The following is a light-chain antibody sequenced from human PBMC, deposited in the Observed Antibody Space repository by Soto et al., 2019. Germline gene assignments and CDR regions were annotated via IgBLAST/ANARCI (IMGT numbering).Light chain of an antibody. Sequence: DIGMPKYPETLSVSPGERATLSCRASQSVSSNLAWYQQKPGQAPRLLIYGASTRATGIPARFSGSGSGTEFTLTISGLQSEDFAVYYCQQYNNWPPWTFGQVTKVAI. CDR3: QQYNNWPPWT. CDR2: GAS. CDR1: QSVSSN. V-gene: IGKV3-15*01. J-gene: IGKJ1*01.